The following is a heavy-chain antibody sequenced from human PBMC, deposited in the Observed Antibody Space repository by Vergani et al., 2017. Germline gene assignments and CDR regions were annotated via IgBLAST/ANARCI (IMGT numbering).Heavy chain of an antibody. V-gene: IGHV4-39*01. CDR3: ARHRLRSSGWYDPFDY. D-gene: IGHD6-19*01. Sequence: QLQLQESGPGLVKPSETLSLTCTVSGGSISSSSYYWGWIRQPPGKGLEWIGSIYYSGSTYYNPSLKSRVTISVVTSKNQFSLKLSSVTAADTAVYYCARHRLRSSGWYDPFDYWGQGTLVTVSS. J-gene: IGHJ4*02. CDR2: IYYSGST. CDR1: GGSISSSSYY.